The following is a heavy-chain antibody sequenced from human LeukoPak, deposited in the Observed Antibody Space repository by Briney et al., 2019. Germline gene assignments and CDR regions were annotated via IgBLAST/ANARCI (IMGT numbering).Heavy chain of an antibody. CDR2: ISAYNGNT. CDR3: ARGRVTAILDY. V-gene: IGHV1-18*01. J-gene: IGHJ4*02. CDR1: GYTFSSYG. D-gene: IGHD2-21*02. Sequence: ASVKVSCKASGYTFSSYGISWVRQAPGQGLEWMGWISAYNGNTDYAQKLQGRVTMTTDTSTSTAYMELRSLRSEDTAVYYCARGRVTAILDYWGQGTLVTVSS.